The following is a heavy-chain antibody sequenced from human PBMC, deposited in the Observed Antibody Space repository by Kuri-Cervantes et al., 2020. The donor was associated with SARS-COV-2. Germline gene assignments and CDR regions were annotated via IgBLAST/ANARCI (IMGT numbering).Heavy chain of an antibody. J-gene: IGHJ5*02. CDR1: GGSFSGYY. V-gene: IGHV4-34*01. D-gene: IGHD2-8*01. CDR3: ARVKGIVLIDWFDP. Sequence: GSLRLSCAVYGGSFSGYYWSWIRQPPGKGLEWIGEINHSGGTNYNPSLKSRVTISVDTSKNQFSLKLSSVTAADTAVYYCARVKGIVLIDWFDPWGQGTLVTVSS. CDR2: INHSGGT.